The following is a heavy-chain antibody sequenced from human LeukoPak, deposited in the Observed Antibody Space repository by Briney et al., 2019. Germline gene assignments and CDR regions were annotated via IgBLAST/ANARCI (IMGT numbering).Heavy chain of an antibody. J-gene: IGHJ4*02. CDR3: ARLNIIGSSPVHHFDY. D-gene: IGHD6-13*01. V-gene: IGHV4-59*08. Sequence: PSETLSLTCTVSGGSISSYYWSWIRQPPGKGLEYIAYIYYSGTTDYNPSLKSRVTISVDTSKNQFPLKLSSVTAADTAVYYCARLNIIGSSPVHHFDYWGQGTLVTVSS. CDR2: IYYSGTT. CDR1: GGSISSYY.